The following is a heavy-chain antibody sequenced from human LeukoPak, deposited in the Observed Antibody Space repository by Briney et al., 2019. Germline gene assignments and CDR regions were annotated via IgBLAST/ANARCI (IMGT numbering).Heavy chain of an antibody. V-gene: IGHV3-23*01. CDR1: GITFSRYA. Sequence: GGSLRLSCVTSGITFSRYAMSWVRQAPGKGLEWVSAISGSGGSTYYADSVKGRFTISRDNSKNTLYLQMNSLRAEDTAVYYCAKSKLGMDYYVSSGYYDLGFDYWGQGTLVTVSS. J-gene: IGHJ4*02. CDR3: AKSKLGMDYYVSSGYYDLGFDY. CDR2: ISGSGGST. D-gene: IGHD3-22*01.